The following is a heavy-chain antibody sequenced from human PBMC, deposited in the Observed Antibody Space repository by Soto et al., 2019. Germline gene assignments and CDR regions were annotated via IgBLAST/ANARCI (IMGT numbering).Heavy chain of an antibody. Sequence: QVQLQQWGEGLLKPSETLSLTCAVYGGSFRGYYWSWIRQPPGKGLEWIGEINHGGDTKYNPSLTSRVTMSVDTSKNQFSLKLSSVTAADTAVYFCARVDDYWGQGTLVTVSS. CDR1: GGSFRGYY. D-gene: IGHD3-9*01. V-gene: IGHV4-34*01. CDR2: INHGGDT. CDR3: ARVDDY. J-gene: IGHJ4*02.